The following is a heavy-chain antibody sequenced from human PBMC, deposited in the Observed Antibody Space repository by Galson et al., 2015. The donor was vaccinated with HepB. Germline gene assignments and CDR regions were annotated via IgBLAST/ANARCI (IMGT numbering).Heavy chain of an antibody. V-gene: IGHV7-4-1*02. CDR2: INTNTGNP. CDR3: ARVRGPQQLVTPVWFDP. CDR1: GYTFTSYA. J-gene: IGHJ5*02. D-gene: IGHD6-13*01. Sequence: QSGAEVKKPGASVKVSCKASGYTFTSYAMNWVRQAPGQGLEWMGWINTNTGNPTYAQGFTGRFVFSLDTSVSTAYLQISSLKAEDTAVYYCARVRGPQQLVTPVWFDPWGQGTLVTVSS.